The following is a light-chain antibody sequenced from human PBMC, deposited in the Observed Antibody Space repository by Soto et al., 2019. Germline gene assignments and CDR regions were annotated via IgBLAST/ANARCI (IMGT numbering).Light chain of an antibody. CDR2: DAS. J-gene: IGKJ1*01. Sequence: DILMTQSPSTLSASVGDRVTITCRASQSISRWLAWYQQRPGKAPKILIFDASTLKSGVPSRFSGSGSGTEFTLTISSLQPDDFATYYCQQYNSYSTWTFGQGTEVEVK. CDR3: QQYNSYSTWT. CDR1: QSISRW. V-gene: IGKV1-5*01.